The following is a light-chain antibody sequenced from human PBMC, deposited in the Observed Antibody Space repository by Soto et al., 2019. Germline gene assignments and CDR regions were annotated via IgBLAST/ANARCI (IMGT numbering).Light chain of an antibody. V-gene: IGKV1-5*01. CDR2: DAS. CDR3: QQYNSYSCT. J-gene: IGKJ1*01. Sequence: DIQMTQSPSTLSASVGDRVTITCRASQSISSWLAWYQQKPGKAPKLLIYDASSLESGVPSRVSGSGSGTEFTLTISSLQPDDFATYYCQQYNSYSCTFGQGTKGEIQ. CDR1: QSISSW.